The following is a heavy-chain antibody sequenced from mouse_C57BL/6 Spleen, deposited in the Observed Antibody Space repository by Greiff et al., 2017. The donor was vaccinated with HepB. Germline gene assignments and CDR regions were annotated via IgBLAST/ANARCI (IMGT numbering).Heavy chain of an antibody. D-gene: IGHD4-1*01. CDR1: GYAFTNYL. Sequence: QVHVKQSGAELVRPGTSVKVSCKASGYAFTNYLIEWVKQRPGQGLEWIGVINPGSGGTNYNEKFKGKATLTADKSSSTAYMQLSSLTSEDSAVYFCARSKPPNWVFAYWGQGTLVTVSA. V-gene: IGHV1-54*01. J-gene: IGHJ3*01. CDR2: INPGSGGT. CDR3: ARSKPPNWVFAY.